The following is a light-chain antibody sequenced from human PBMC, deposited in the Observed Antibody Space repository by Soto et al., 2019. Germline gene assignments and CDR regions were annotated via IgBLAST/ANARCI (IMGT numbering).Light chain of an antibody. CDR3: QQYNSYSMYT. CDR1: QSISSW. CDR2: DAS. Sequence: DIQMTQSPSTLSASVGDRVTITCRASQSISSWLVWYQQKPGNAPKLLIYDASSLESGGPSRFSGSGAGRTFTLTISSLQPDDFATYYCQQYNSYSMYTFGQGTKLEIK. J-gene: IGKJ2*01. V-gene: IGKV1-5*01.